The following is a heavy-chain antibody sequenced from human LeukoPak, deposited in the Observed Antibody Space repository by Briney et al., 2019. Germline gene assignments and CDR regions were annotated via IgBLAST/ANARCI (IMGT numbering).Heavy chain of an antibody. CDR3: ARRLGVINLGWFDP. Sequence: SETLSLTCTVSGGSISSYYWSWIRQPPGKGLEWIGYIYYSGSTNYNPSLKSRVTISVDTSKNQFSLKLSSVTAADTAVYYCARRLGVINLGWFDPWGQGTLVTVSS. V-gene: IGHV4-59*01. CDR2: IYYSGST. D-gene: IGHD3-3*01. CDR1: GGSISSYY. J-gene: IGHJ5*02.